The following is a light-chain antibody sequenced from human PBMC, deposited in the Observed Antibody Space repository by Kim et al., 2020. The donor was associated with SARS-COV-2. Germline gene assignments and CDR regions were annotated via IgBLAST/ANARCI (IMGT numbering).Light chain of an antibody. CDR2: TNN. J-gene: IGLJ1*01. CDR1: VSNIGGNN. Sequence: GQMVSIACSGTVSNIGGNNVNWYRHSPTRATKLRIRTNNQKPSAVPDRFAGSESDTSASLTISGVQSDDETDYNCAAWGGRLNAYVFGTGTKVTVL. CDR3: AAWGGRLNAYV. V-gene: IGLV1-44*01.